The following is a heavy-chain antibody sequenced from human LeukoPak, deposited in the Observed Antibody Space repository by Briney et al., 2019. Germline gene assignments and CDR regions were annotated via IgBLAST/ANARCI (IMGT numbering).Heavy chain of an antibody. V-gene: IGHV3-21*01. Sequence: GGSLRLSCAASGFTFSSYSMNWVRQAPGKGLEWVSSISSSSSYIYYADSVKGRFTISRDNAKNSLYLQMNSLRAEDTAVYYCARGHNSGRGYYFDYWGQGTLVTVSS. CDR1: GFTFSSYS. CDR3: ARGHNSGRGYYFDY. CDR2: ISSSSSYI. D-gene: IGHD1-26*01. J-gene: IGHJ4*02.